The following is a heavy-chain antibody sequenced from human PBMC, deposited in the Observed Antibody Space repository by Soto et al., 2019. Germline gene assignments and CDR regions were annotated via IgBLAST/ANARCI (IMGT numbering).Heavy chain of an antibody. Sequence: EEQLVASGGGLVQPGGSLRLSCAASGFTFSDYNLNWVRQAPGKGREWVSYISSSGGSIYYAGSVNGRFNISRDNAKNSLFLQMNSLRAEDTAVYYCARWGLFGSGPYRIVFDYWGQGAMVTVSS. CDR2: ISSSGGSI. CDR1: GFTFSDYN. J-gene: IGHJ4*02. V-gene: IGHV3-48*01. CDR3: ARWGLFGSGPYRIVFDY. D-gene: IGHD3-10*01.